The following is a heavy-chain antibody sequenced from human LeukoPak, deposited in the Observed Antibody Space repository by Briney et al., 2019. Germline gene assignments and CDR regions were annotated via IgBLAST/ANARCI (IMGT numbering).Heavy chain of an antibody. J-gene: IGHJ4*02. CDR2: TNSGGTTT. CDR1: GFPFSDFS. CDR3: AKQSYARSLGE. D-gene: IGHD3-10*02. Sequence: GGSLRLSCATSGFPFSDFSMTWVRQAPGKGLEWISTTNSGGTTTYYAESVKGRFTISRDNFKNALYLQMSRLRVEDTAIYYCAKQSYARSLGEGGPGTLVTVSS. V-gene: IGHV3-23*01.